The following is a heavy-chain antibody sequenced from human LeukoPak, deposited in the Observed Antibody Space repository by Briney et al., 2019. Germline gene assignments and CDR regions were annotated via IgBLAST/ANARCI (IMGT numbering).Heavy chain of an antibody. CDR2: IYHSGST. J-gene: IGHJ3*02. CDR3: ARGPYSGSAKGAFDI. V-gene: IGHV4-39*07. CDR1: GGSISNSRLY. D-gene: IGHD1-26*01. Sequence: SETLSLTCIVSGGSISNSRLYWGWIRQAPGKGLEWIGSIYHSGSTYYNPSLKSRVTISVDTSKNQFSLKLSSVTAADTAVYYCARGPYSGSAKGAFDIWGQGTMVPVSS.